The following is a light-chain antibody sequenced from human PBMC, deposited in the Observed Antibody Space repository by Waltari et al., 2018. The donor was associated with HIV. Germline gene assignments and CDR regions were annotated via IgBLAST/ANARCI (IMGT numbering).Light chain of an antibody. V-gene: IGLV4-69*01. Sequence: QLVLTQSPSASASLRASVKPTCTLSSGHSNYAIACHQHQPETGPRYLMRLNSDGSYLKGDGIPDRFSGSSSGAERYLIISSLQSEDEADYYCQTWTTGIVLFGGGTKLTVL. CDR1: SGHSNYA. J-gene: IGLJ2*01. CDR3: QTWTTGIVL. CDR2: LNSDGSY.